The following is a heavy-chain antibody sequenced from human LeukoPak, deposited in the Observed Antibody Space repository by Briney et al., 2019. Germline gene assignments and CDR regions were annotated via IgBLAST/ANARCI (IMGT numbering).Heavy chain of an antibody. CDR3: ARDTGPTYYYGSGSSDGMDV. CDR1: GFTVSSNY. Sequence: PGGSLRLSCAASGFTVSSNYMSWVRQAPGKGLEWVSVIYSGGSTYYADSVKGRFTISRDNSKNTLYLQMNSLRAEDTAVYYCARDTGPTYYYGSGSSDGMDVWGQGTTVTVSS. V-gene: IGHV3-66*01. D-gene: IGHD3-10*01. CDR2: IYSGGST. J-gene: IGHJ6*02.